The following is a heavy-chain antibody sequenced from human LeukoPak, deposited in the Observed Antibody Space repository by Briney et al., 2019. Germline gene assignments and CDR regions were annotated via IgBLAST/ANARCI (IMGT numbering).Heavy chain of an antibody. CDR1: GFTFSDYA. J-gene: IGHJ5*01. Sequence: GGSLRLSCTTSGFTFSDYAMTWVRQAPGKGLEWVSIITGSGLTTYYAESVKGRFTISRDNSKNTLFLHMPSLRAGDTAVYYCAKVQASDVWSSCDSWGQGTLVTVSS. V-gene: IGHV3-23*01. CDR3: AKVQASDVWSSCDS. D-gene: IGHD3-3*01. CDR2: ITGSGLTT.